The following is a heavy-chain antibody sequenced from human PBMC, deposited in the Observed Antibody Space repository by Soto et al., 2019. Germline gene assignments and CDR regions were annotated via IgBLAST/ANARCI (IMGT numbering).Heavy chain of an antibody. Sequence: SETLSLTCTVSGGSISSSSYYWGWIRQPPGKGLEWIGSIYYSGSTYYNPSLKSRVTISVDTSKNQFSLKLSSVTAADTAVYYCARHKAGSLLPTNYWGQGTLVTVSS. CDR2: IYYSGST. V-gene: IGHV4-39*01. J-gene: IGHJ4*02. CDR3: ARHKAGSLLPTNY. D-gene: IGHD2-15*01. CDR1: GGSISSSSYY.